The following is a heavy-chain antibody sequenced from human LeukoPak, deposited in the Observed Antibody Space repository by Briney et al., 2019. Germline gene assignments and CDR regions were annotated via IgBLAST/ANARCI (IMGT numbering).Heavy chain of an antibody. CDR3: ARVVVATIPYYYYGMDV. CDR2: IYYSGST. D-gene: IGHD5-12*01. CDR1: VDSISSYY. Sequence: SETLSLTCSLSVDSISSYYWSWIRHPPGRGREWIGYIYYSGSTNYNPYLNGRVTISVDTSKNQFSLKLSYVTAADTAVYYCARVVVATIPYYYYGMDVWGQGTTVTVSS. V-gene: IGHV4-59*12. J-gene: IGHJ6*02.